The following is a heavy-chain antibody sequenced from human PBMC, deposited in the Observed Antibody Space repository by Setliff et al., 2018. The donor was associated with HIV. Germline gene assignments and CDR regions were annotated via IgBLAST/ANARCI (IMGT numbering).Heavy chain of an antibody. V-gene: IGHV3-48*03. J-gene: IGHJ6*02. Sequence: PGGSLRLSCAASGFTFSSYEMNWVRQAPGKGLEWVSYISSSGSTIYYADSVKGRFTISRDNAKNSLYLQMNSLRAEDTAVYYCARDAPPSSGWYLDYYYYYGMDVWGQGTTVTVS. CDR2: ISSSGSTI. CDR1: GFTFSSYE. D-gene: IGHD6-19*01. CDR3: ARDAPPSSGWYLDYYYYYGMDV.